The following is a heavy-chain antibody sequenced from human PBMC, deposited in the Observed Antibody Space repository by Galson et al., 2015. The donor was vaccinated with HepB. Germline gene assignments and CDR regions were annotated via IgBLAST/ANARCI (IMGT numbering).Heavy chain of an antibody. V-gene: IGHV3-30*03. CDR1: RFTFSSYG. Sequence: SLRLSCAASRFTFSSYGMHWVRQAPGKGLEWVAVIAYDGSHEYYKDSVKGRFTISRDNSKNTIYLQMNSLRPEDTAVYYCASNGGASGSKGYYGMDVWGQGSTVTVSS. D-gene: IGHD1-1*01. CDR3: ASNGGASGSKGYYGMDV. CDR2: IAYDGSHE. J-gene: IGHJ6*02.